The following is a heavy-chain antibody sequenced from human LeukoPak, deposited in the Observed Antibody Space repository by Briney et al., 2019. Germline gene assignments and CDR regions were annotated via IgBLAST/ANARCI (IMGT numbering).Heavy chain of an antibody. CDR1: GFTFISYA. J-gene: IGHJ4*02. CDR2: SSGGNT. CDR3: AKRYSSGRYVDY. D-gene: IGHD6-19*01. Sequence: GSLRLSCAASGFTFISYAMSWVRQAPGRGLEWVSTSSGGNTYYADSVKGRFTISRDNSKNTLYLQMDSLRAEDTAVYYCAKRYSSGRYVDYWGQGILVTVSS. V-gene: IGHV3-23*01.